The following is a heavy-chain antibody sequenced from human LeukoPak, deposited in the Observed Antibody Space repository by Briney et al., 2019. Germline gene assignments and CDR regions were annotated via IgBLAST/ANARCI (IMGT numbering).Heavy chain of an antibody. CDR1: GFTFSSYA. CDR2: ITSDGRTA. J-gene: IGHJ4*02. V-gene: IGHV3-64*01. Sequence: GGSLRLSCAASGFTFSSYAMHWVRQAPGKGLEYVSAITSDGRTAYYPNSVKGRFTISRDNSKNTVFLHMDGLRVEDMAVYYCGRGHPVDYWGQGTLVTVSS. CDR3: GRGHPVDY.